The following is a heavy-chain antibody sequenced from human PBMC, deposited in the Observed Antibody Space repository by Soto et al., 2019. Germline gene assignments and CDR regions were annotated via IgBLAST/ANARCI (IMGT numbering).Heavy chain of an antibody. J-gene: IGHJ5*02. CDR3: ARPITGTPPADGGS. CDR2: IRNIANSYTT. CDR1: GFAFSDHY. V-gene: IGHV3-72*01. D-gene: IGHD1-7*01. Sequence: EVQLVESGGDLVQPGGSLRLSCAVSGFAFSDHYMDWVRQAPGKGLEWVGRIRNIANSYTTDYAASVKGRFTISRDDSKNLLYLQMNSLKTEDTAMYYCARPITGTPPADGGSWGQGTLVTVSS.